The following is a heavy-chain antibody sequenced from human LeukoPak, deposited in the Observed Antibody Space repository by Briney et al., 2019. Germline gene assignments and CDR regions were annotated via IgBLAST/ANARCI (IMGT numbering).Heavy chain of an antibody. CDR2: IIPIFGTA. CDR1: GGTFSSYA. CDR3: ARAGIAAAGTSSWFDP. D-gene: IGHD6-13*01. Sequence: ASVKVSCKASGGTFSSYAISWVRQAPGQGLEWMGGIIPIFGTANYAQKFQGRVTITADESTSTAYMELSSLRSEDTAVYYCARAGIAAAGTSSWFDPWGLGTLVTVSS. J-gene: IGHJ5*02. V-gene: IGHV1-69*01.